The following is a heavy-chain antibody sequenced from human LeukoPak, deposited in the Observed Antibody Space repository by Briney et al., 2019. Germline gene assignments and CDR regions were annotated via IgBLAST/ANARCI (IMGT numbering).Heavy chain of an antibody. CDR2: IYHSGST. CDR3: ARHYVFVYGGSSFDY. J-gene: IGHJ4*02. D-gene: IGHD2-8*01. Sequence: SQTLSLTCNVSGGSISKSGYYWGWIRQPPGKGLEWIGSIYHSGSTYYNPSLKSRVTISVDTSKNQFSLKLSSVTAADTAVYYCARHYVFVYGGSSFDYWGQGTLVTVSS. V-gene: IGHV4-39*01. CDR1: GGSISKSGYY.